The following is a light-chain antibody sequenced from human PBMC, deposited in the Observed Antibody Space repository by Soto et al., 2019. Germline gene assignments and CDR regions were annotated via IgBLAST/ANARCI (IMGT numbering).Light chain of an antibody. J-gene: IGLJ1*01. Sequence: QSALTQPASVSGSPGQSITISCTGTSSDVGGYNYVSWYQQHPGKAPKLMIYDVSNRPSGVSNRFSGSKSSNTASLPISGLQAADEADYYCSSYTSSSTRVFGTGTQLTVL. CDR2: DVS. CDR3: SSYTSSSTRV. CDR1: SSDVGGYNY. V-gene: IGLV2-14*01.